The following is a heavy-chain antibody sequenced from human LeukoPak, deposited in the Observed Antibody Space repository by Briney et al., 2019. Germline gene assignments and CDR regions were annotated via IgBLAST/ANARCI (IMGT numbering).Heavy chain of an antibody. CDR3: AKAVAGTQPFDY. CDR1: GFTFSSYS. J-gene: IGHJ4*02. Sequence: QPGGSLRLSCAASGFTFSSYSLNWVRQAPGKGLEWVSYISSGSSTIYYADSVKGRFTISRDNAKHSLYLQMNSLRAEDTAVYYCAKAVAGTQPFDYWGQGTVVTVSS. D-gene: IGHD6-19*01. V-gene: IGHV3-48*01. CDR2: ISSGSSTI.